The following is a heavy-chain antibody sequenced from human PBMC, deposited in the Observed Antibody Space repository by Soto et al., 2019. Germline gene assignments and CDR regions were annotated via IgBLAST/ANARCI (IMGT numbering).Heavy chain of an antibody. D-gene: IGHD3-10*01. J-gene: IGHJ6*02. Sequence: GGSLRLSCAASGFTFSDYYMSWIRQAPGKGPEWVSYISSSSSYTNYADPVKGRFTISRDNAKNSLYLQMNSLRAEDTAVYYCARDRITMVRGVIISDHYYYYGMDVWGQGTTVTVSS. V-gene: IGHV3-11*06. CDR3: ARDRITMVRGVIISDHYYYYGMDV. CDR2: ISSSSSYT. CDR1: GFTFSDYY.